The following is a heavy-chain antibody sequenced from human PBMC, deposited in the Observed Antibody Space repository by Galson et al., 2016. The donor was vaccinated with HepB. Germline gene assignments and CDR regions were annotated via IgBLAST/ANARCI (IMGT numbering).Heavy chain of an antibody. CDR1: GFSLGNYW. V-gene: IGHV3-7*04. CDR2: IKKDGSGI. CDR3: TREFDL. J-gene: IGHJ2*01. Sequence: YLRLSCAASGFSLGNYWMNWARKAPGKGLEWLANIKKDGSGINYVDSVKGRFPISRDNAKNSLFLQMNTLRVENPAVSYFTREFDLRGRGTQGTVAS.